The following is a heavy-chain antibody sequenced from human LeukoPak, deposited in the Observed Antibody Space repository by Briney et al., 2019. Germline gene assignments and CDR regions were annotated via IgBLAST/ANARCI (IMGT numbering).Heavy chain of an antibody. Sequence: SETLSLTCAVYGGSFSGYYWSWIRQPPGKGLEWIGEINHSGSTNYNPSLKSRVTISVDTSKSQFSLKLSSVTAADTAVYYCARGPGHYYDILTGYYTKYYFDYWGQGTLVTVSS. CDR2: INHSGST. J-gene: IGHJ4*02. V-gene: IGHV4-34*01. CDR1: GGSFSGYY. CDR3: ARGPGHYYDILTGYYTKYYFDY. D-gene: IGHD3-9*01.